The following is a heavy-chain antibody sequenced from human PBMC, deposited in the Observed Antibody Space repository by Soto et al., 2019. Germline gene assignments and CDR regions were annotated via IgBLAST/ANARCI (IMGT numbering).Heavy chain of an antibody. Sequence: GASVKVSCKASGGTFSSYAISWVRQAPGQGLEWMGGIIPIFGTANYAQKFQGRVTITADESTSTAYMELSSLRSEDTAVYYCARAESYDFWSVSLSGMDVWGQGTTVTVSS. V-gene: IGHV1-69*13. CDR1: GGTFSSYA. J-gene: IGHJ6*02. CDR3: ARAESYDFWSVSLSGMDV. CDR2: IIPIFGTA. D-gene: IGHD3-3*01.